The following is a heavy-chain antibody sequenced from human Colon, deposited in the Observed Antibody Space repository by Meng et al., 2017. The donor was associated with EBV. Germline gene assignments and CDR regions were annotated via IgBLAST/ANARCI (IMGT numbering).Heavy chain of an antibody. V-gene: IGHV4-34*01. J-gene: IGHJ5*02. CDR1: GGSISGYY. CDR3: ARGGGVIKGLVTWFDP. D-gene: IGHD2-8*01. Sequence: QVQLYEWGAGLVKPSETLSLTCGVYGGSISGYYWSWIRQTPGKGLEWIGEINHSGTINYNPSLRSRVTISVDRSNNQFSLRLSSVTAADTAVYYCARGGGVIKGLVTWFDPWGQGTVVTVSS. CDR2: INHSGTI.